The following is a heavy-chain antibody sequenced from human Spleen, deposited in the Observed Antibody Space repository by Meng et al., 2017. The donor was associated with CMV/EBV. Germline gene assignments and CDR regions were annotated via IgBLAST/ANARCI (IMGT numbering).Heavy chain of an antibody. D-gene: IGHD6-19*01. Sequence: SGYTCTGYDMHWVQQAPERGLEWMGWINPNSGGTNYAQKFQGWVDMTRDTSISTAYMELGRLRSDDTAVYYCARALSSSGWYNQRFDPWGQGTLVTVSS. CDR3: ARALSSSGWYNQRFDP. CDR1: GYTCTGYD. CDR2: INPNSGGT. V-gene: IGHV1-2*04. J-gene: IGHJ5*02.